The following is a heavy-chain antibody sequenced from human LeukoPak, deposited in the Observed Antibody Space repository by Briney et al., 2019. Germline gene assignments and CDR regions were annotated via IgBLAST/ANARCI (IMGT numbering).Heavy chain of an antibody. CDR3: AGDKLATVTTGWFDP. D-gene: IGHD4-17*01. V-gene: IGHV4-30-4*01. CDR2: IYYSGST. CDR1: GGSISSGDYY. Sequence: PSQTLSLTCTVSGGSISSGDYYWSWIRQPPGKGLEWIGYIYYSGSTYYNPSLKSRVTISVDTSKNQFSLKLNSVTAADTAVYYCAGDKLATVTTGWFDPWGQGTLVTVSS. J-gene: IGHJ5*02.